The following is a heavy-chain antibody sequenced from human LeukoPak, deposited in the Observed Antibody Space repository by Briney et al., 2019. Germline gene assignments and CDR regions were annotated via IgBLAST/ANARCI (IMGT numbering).Heavy chain of an antibody. CDR1: GGSISSGSYY. D-gene: IGHD1/OR15-1a*01. J-gene: IGHJ5*02. Sequence: SQTLSLTCTVSGGSISSGSYYWSWIRQPAGKGLEWIGRIYTSGSTNYNPSLKSRVTISVDTSKNQFYLKLSSVTAADTAVYYCARDVGGTLNWFDPWGQGTLVTVSS. CDR3: ARDVGGTLNWFDP. CDR2: IYTSGST. V-gene: IGHV4-61*02.